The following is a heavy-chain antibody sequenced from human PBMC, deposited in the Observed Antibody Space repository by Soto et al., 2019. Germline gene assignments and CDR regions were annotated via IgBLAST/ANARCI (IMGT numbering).Heavy chain of an antibody. CDR1: GCNFSNYA. CDR3: TRDRSLVIYLFDY. V-gene: IGHV3-23*01. J-gene: IGHJ4*02. Sequence: GSLRLSCVESGCNFSNYAVAWVRQAPGKGLEWVSSISGSGRGSRPYYADSVQGRFTISRDHSKNIVSLQMDSLRVDDTAVYYCTRDRSLVIYLFDYWGPRTLVTVSS. D-gene: IGHD3-10*01. CDR2: ISGSGRGSRP.